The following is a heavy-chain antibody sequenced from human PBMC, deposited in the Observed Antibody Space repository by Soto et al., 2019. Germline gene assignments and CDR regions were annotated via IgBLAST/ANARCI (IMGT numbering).Heavy chain of an antibody. CDR3: AGPHSERYSYGMDV. CDR1: GFSVSVNY. D-gene: IGHD1-26*01. V-gene: IGHV3-53*01. Sequence: LRLSCAVSGFSVSVNYMTWVRQAPGKGLEWVSIIYGGGTTYYADSVKGRFTISRDNSRNTLYLQMNSLRAEDTAVYYCAGPHSERYSYGMDVWGQGTTVTVSS. J-gene: IGHJ6*02. CDR2: IYGGGTT.